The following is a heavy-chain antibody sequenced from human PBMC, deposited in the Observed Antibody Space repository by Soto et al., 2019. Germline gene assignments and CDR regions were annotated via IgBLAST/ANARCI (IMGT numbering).Heavy chain of an antibody. CDR1: GGSFSGNY. J-gene: IGHJ4*02. CDR2: IYYSGST. Sequence: SETLSLTCAVYGGSFSGNYWNWIRQPSGKGLEWIGYIYYSGSTNYNPSLKSRVTISVDTSKNQFSLKLTSVTAADTAVYYCARDKITGLFDYWGQGTLVTVSS. D-gene: IGHD2-8*02. V-gene: IGHV4-34*01. CDR3: ARDKITGLFDY.